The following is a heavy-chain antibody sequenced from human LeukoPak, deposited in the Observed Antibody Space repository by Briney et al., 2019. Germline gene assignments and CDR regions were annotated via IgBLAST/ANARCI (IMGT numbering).Heavy chain of an antibody. CDR1: GFTFSSYA. V-gene: IGHV3-30-3*01. Sequence: GRSLRLSCAASGFTFSSYAMHWVRQAPGKGLEWVAVISYDGSNKYYADSVKGRFTISRDNSKNTLYLQMNSLRAEDTAVYYCANTPWPNRAEDYWGQGTLVTVSS. CDR3: ANTPWPNRAEDY. J-gene: IGHJ4*02. D-gene: IGHD2-2*02. CDR2: ISYDGSNK.